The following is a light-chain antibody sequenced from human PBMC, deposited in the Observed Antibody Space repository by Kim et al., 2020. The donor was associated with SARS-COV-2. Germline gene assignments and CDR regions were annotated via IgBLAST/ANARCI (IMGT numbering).Light chain of an antibody. J-gene: IGLJ3*02. CDR3: NSRDSSGNSLV. Sequence: SSELTQDPAVSVALGQTVRITCQGDSLRSYYASWYQQKPGQAPVLVIYGKNNRPSGIPDRFSGSSSGNTASLTITGAQAEDEADYYCNSRDSSGNSLVFGGGTKVTVL. V-gene: IGLV3-19*01. CDR2: GKN. CDR1: SLRSYY.